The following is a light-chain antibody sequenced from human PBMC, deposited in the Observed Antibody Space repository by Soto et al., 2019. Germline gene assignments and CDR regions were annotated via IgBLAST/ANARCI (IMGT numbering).Light chain of an antibody. J-gene: IGLJ1*01. CDR3: SSSAGSNYPYV. Sequence: LTQPRSASGTPGQSVTFSCTGNSSDVGGYNYVSRYQQHPGKAPKPMIYEFSKRASGVSDRVSGSKSGHTASLPVSGLQAADEADYYCSSSAGSNYPYVFCTRTSVTV. V-gene: IGLV2-8*01. CDR1: SSDVGGYNY. CDR2: EFS.